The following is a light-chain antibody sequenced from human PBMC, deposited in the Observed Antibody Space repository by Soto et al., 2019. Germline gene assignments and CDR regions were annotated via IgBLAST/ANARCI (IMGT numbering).Light chain of an antibody. CDR3: PQYSGWPLVT. J-gene: IGKJ4*01. Sequence: EIVMTQSPATLSVSPGERATLSCRASQSVGTQLAWYQLKPGQTPRLLIFGASTRATGIPARFSGSGSGSEFTLAIRGLQSEDFAVYSCPQYSGWPLVTLGGGTKVEIK. V-gene: IGKV3-15*01. CDR2: GAS. CDR1: QSVGTQ.